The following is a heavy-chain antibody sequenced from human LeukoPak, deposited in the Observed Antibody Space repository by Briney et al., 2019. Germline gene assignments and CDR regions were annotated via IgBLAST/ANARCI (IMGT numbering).Heavy chain of an antibody. V-gene: IGHV4-39*07. CDR2: IYYSGST. D-gene: IGHD1-7*01. Sequence: SETLSLTCTVSGGSISSSSYYWGWIRQPPGRGLEWIGSIYYSGSTYYNPSLKSRVTISVDTSKNQFSLKLSSVTAADTAVYYCASQYRGTRGAFDIWGQGTVVTVSS. CDR3: ASQYRGTRGAFDI. J-gene: IGHJ3*02. CDR1: GGSISSSSYY.